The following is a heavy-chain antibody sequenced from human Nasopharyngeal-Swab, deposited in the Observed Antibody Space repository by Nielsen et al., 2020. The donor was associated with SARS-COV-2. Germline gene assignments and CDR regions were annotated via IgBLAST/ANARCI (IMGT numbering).Heavy chain of an antibody. J-gene: IGHJ5*02. Sequence: SLKISCAASGFTFDNYDMNWVRQAPGKGLEWVSYISTSGTTIHYADSLRGRFTISRDNAKKSLYLQMNSLRAEETAVYYSARASRGWSWGQGTLVTVSS. D-gene: IGHD6-19*01. CDR1: GFTFDNYD. V-gene: IGHV3-48*03. CDR3: ARASRGWS. CDR2: ISTSGTTI.